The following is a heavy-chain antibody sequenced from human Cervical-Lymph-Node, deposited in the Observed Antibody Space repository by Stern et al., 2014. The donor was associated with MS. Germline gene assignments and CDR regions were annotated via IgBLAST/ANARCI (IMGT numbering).Heavy chain of an antibody. D-gene: IGHD6-13*01. CDR3: AREEQQLVHGNWFDP. CDR2: IYHSGST. V-gene: IGHV4-38-2*02. CDR1: GYSISSGYY. J-gene: IGHJ5*02. Sequence: QVQLQESGPGLVKPSETLSLTCTVSGYSISSGYYLGWIRQPPGKGLEWIGNIYHSGSTYYNPSLKSRGTISVETCKIQLSLNLTSVTAADTAVYYCAREEQQLVHGNWFDPWGQGTLVTVSS.